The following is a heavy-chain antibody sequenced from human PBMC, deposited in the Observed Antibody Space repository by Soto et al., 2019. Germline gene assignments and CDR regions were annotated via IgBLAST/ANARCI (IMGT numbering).Heavy chain of an antibody. J-gene: IGHJ4*02. V-gene: IGHV3-7*01. CDR3: ARDPTYSSSEYFDY. CDR2: IKQDGSEK. CDR1: GFTFSSYW. Sequence: GESLKISCAASGFTFSSYWMSWVRQAPGKGLEWVANIKQDGSEKYYVDSVKGRFTISRDNAKNSLYLQMNSLRAEDTAVYYCARDPTYSSSEYFDYWGQGTLVTVSS. D-gene: IGHD6-6*01.